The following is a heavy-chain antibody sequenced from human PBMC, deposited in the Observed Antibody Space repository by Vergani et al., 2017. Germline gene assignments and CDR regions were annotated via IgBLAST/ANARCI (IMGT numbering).Heavy chain of an antibody. CDR1: GGSISSSSYY. Sequence: QLQLQESGPGLVKPSETLSLTCTVSGGSISSSSYYWGWIRQPPGKGLEWIGSIYYSGSTYYNPSLKSRVTISVDTSKNQFSLKLSSVTAADTAVYYCARLYPAGPGXDFDYWGQGTLVTVSS. D-gene: IGHD1-14*01. CDR2: IYYSGST. CDR3: ARLYPAGPGXDFDY. J-gene: IGHJ4*02. V-gene: IGHV4-39*01.